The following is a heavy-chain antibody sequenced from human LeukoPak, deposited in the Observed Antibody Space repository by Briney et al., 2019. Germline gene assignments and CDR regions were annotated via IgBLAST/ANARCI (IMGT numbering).Heavy chain of an antibody. D-gene: IGHD7-27*01. V-gene: IGHV3-15*01. CDR3: TTGYWG. Sequence: PGGSLRLSCAASGFTFSNAGMSWVRQAPGKGLEWVGRIKSKTGGGRTDDAAPVKGRFTITRKDSKNTPYLQMNSMKTEAKAVYYCTTGYWGWGQGTLVTVSS. CDR2: IKSKTGGGRT. J-gene: IGHJ4*02. CDR1: GFTFSNAG.